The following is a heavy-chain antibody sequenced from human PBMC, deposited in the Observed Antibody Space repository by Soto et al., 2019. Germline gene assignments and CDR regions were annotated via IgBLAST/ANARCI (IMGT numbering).Heavy chain of an antibody. CDR2: IYYSGST. J-gene: IGHJ4*02. Sequence: SETLSLTCTVSGGSISSGSYYWSWIKKPPGKGLEWIGYIYYSGSTNYNPSLKSRVTISVDASKNQFSLKLSSVTAADTAVYYCARGSRYFDWLPGYYFDYWGQGTLVTVSS. D-gene: IGHD3-9*01. V-gene: IGHV4-61*01. CDR1: GGSISSGSYY. CDR3: ARGSRYFDWLPGYYFDY.